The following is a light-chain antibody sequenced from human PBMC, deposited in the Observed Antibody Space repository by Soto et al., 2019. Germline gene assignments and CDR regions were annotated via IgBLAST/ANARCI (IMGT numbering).Light chain of an antibody. CDR3: SSKRDSSTLFV. Sequence: QSVLTQPPSVSGAPGQRVTISCTGSSSNIGAGYDVHWYQQLPEKAPKLLIYGNDNRPSGVPERFSGSKSGTSASLAITGLRADDEADYYCSSKRDSSTLFVFGTGTQLTVL. V-gene: IGLV1-40*01. J-gene: IGLJ1*01. CDR1: SSNIGAGYD. CDR2: GND.